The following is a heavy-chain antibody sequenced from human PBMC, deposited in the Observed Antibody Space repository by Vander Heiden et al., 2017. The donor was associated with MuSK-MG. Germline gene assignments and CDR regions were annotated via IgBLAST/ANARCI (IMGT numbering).Heavy chain of an antibody. V-gene: IGHV3-15*01. J-gene: IGHJ6*03. CDR2: IKTKTDGGTT. CDR3: TTGGRLECYHYYYYMDI. D-gene: IGHD4-4*01. CDR1: RFTFRHAW. Sequence: EVRLVESGGGLVKPGGSLRLSCAASRFTFRHAWMSWVRQDPGSGLEWVGRIKTKTDGGTTDYAAPVKGRYTISRDDSKNTLYLQMNSLKTEDTAVYYCTTGGRLECYHYYYYMDICGVVSTVTISS.